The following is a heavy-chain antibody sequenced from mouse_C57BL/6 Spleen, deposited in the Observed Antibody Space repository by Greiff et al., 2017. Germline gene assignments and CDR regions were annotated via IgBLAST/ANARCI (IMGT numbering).Heavy chain of an antibody. Sequence: SGPELVKPGASVKIPCKASGYTFTDYNMDWVKQSHGKSLEWIGDINPNNGGTIYNQKFKGKATLTVDKSSSTAYMELRSLTSEDTAVYYCAIKMELRDSYYAMDYWGQGTSVTVSS. CDR3: AIKMELRDSYYAMDY. CDR2: INPNNGGT. V-gene: IGHV1-18*01. D-gene: IGHD1-1*01. J-gene: IGHJ4*01. CDR1: GYTFTDYN.